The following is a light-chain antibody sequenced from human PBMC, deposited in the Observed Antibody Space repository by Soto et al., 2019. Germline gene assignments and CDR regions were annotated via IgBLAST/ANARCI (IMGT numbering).Light chain of an antibody. J-gene: IGKJ1*01. Sequence: EIVMTQSPATLSVCPGERATVSCRASQSVSSNLAWYQQKPGQVPRLLIYGASTRATGIPARFSGSGSGTDFTLTISRLEPEDFAVYYCQQYGSSNAFGQGTKVDI. V-gene: IGKV3-15*01. CDR2: GAS. CDR3: QQYGSSNA. CDR1: QSVSSN.